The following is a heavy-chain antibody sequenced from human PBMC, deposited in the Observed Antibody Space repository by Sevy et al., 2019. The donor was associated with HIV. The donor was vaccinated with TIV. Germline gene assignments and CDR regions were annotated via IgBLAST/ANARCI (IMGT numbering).Heavy chain of an antibody. V-gene: IGHV4-39*01. D-gene: IGHD2-2*01. CDR2: IFYRGSP. J-gene: IGHJ6*02. Sequence: SETLSLTCTVSGVSIRSSGYYWGWIRQPPGKGLEWIGSIFYRGSPNYNPSLKSRVTISVDTSKNQFSLKLSSVTAADTAVYYCARQREDIIVIPAAFYGMDVWGQGTTVTVSS. CDR3: ARQREDIIVIPAAFYGMDV. CDR1: GVSIRSSGYY.